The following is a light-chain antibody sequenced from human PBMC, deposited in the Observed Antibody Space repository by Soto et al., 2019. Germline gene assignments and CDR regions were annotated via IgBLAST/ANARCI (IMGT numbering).Light chain of an antibody. V-gene: IGKV3-15*01. J-gene: IGKJ1*01. CDR2: GAT. CDR1: QGVRSD. CDR3: QQYKDSHPKMA. Sequence: DIVMTQSPATLSVSPGESATLSCRASQGVRSDLAWYQQRPGQPPSLLMYGATTRATVIPARFRGSGSETEFRLTISSLQSEDGSSYYGQQYKDSHPKMAYGQGTKLEI.